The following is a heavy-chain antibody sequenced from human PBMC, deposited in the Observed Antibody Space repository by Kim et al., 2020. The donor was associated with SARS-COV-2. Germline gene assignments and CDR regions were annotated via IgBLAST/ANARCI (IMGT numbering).Heavy chain of an antibody. J-gene: IGHJ6*02. V-gene: IGHV3-74*01. D-gene: IGHD6-13*01. CDR1: GFTFSCYW. CDR3: ARDPIIAAAGNYYYYYGMDV. Sequence: GGSLRLSCAASGFTFSCYWMHWVRQAPGKGLVWVSRINSDGSSTSYADSVKGRFTISRDNAKNTLYLQMNSLRAEDTAVYYCARDPIIAAAGNYYYYYGMDVWGQGTTGTVSS. CDR2: INSDGSST.